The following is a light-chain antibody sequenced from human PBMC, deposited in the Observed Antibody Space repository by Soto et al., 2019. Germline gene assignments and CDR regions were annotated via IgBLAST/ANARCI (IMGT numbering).Light chain of an antibody. CDR3: QQYTTYWT. J-gene: IGKJ1*01. CDR1: QNISTY. CDR2: DAS. V-gene: IGKV1-5*01. Sequence: DIQMTQSPPSLSASIGDRVTITCRASQNISTYLNWYQQKPGKAPKLLIYDASSLESGVPSRFSGSGSGTEFTLTISSLQSDDFATYYCQQYTTYWTFGQGTKVDIK.